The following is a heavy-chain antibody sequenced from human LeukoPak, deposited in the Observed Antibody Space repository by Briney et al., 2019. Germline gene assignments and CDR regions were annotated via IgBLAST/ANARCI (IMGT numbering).Heavy chain of an antibody. V-gene: IGHV3-9*01. CDR2: ISWNSGSI. D-gene: IGHD1-26*01. Sequence: PGGSLRLSCAASGFTFDDYAMHWVRQAPGKGLEWVSGISWNSGSIGYADSVKGRFIISRDNAKNSLYLQMNSLRAEDTALYYCAKDKVGGGVGATDYYYGMDVWGQGTTVTVSS. J-gene: IGHJ6*02. CDR1: GFTFDDYA. CDR3: AKDKVGGGVGATDYYYGMDV.